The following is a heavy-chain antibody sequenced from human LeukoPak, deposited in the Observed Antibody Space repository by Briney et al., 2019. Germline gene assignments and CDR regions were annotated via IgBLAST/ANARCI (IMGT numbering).Heavy chain of an antibody. Sequence: GGSLRLSCAASGFTFSSYSMNWVRQAPGKGLEWLSYISSSSSTIYYADSVKGRFSISRDNAKNSLYLQMNSLRAEDTAVYYCARGDCSGGSCYLSLTTIDYWGQGTLVTVSS. CDR1: GFTFSSYS. V-gene: IGHV3-48*01. J-gene: IGHJ4*02. CDR2: ISSSSSTI. D-gene: IGHD2-15*01. CDR3: ARGDCSGGSCYLSLTTIDY.